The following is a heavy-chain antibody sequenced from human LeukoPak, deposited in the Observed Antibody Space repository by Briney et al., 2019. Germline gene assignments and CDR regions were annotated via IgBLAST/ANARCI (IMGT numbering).Heavy chain of an antibody. D-gene: IGHD4-17*01. Sequence: ASVKVSCKASGYTFTSYGISWVRQAPGQGLEWMGWISAYNGNTNYAQKLQGRVTMTTDTSTSTAYMELRSLRSDDTAVYYCARALGDTYGDYPAWFDPWGQGTLVTVSS. J-gene: IGHJ5*02. V-gene: IGHV1-18*01. CDR2: ISAYNGNT. CDR1: GYTFTSYG. CDR3: ARALGDTYGDYPAWFDP.